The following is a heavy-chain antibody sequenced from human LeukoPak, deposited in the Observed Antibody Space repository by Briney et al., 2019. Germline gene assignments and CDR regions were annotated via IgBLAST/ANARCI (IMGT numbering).Heavy chain of an antibody. CDR3: ARDPAAAADTFDY. J-gene: IGHJ4*02. Sequence: ASVKVSCKASGYTFIGYYMHWVRQAPGQGLEWMGWINPNSGGTNYAQKFQGRVTMTRDTSISTAYMELSRLRSDDTAVYYCARDPAAAADTFDYWGQGTLVTVSS. V-gene: IGHV1-2*02. CDR2: INPNSGGT. D-gene: IGHD6-13*01. CDR1: GYTFIGYY.